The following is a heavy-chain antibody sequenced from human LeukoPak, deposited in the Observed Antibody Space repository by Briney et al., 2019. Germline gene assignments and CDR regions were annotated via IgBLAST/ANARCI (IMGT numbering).Heavy chain of an antibody. CDR2: ISGSGGST. D-gene: IGHD2-8*01. J-gene: IGHJ4*02. V-gene: IGHV3-23*01. Sequence: GGSLRLSCAASGFTFRNSAMRWVRQAPGKGLEWVSTISGSGGSTYYADSVKDRFTISIDNSNNTPYLQMNSLRAEDTAMYYCAKGGIIQMVYAYVYWGQGTPVTVS. CDR3: AKGGIIQMVYAYVY. CDR1: GFTFRNSA.